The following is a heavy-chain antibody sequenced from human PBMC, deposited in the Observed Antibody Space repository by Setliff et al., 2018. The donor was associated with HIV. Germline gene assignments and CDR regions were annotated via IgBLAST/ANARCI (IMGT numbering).Heavy chain of an antibody. CDR3: ARHTVDFTLSVVQDPGALPI. J-gene: IGHJ3*02. Sequence: RGESLKISCKASGYSFSNYWIAWVRQMPGKGLEWMGLIYPQDSSVTYSPSFKGQVTMSVDKSISTVYLQWSSLGASDSGTYYCARHTVDFTLSVVQDPGALPIWGQGTRVTVSS. CDR2: IYPQDSSV. D-gene: IGHD3-10*02. CDR1: GYSFSNYW. V-gene: IGHV5-51*01.